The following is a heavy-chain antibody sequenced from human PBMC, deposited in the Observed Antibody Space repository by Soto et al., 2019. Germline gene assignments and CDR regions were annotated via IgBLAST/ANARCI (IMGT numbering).Heavy chain of an antibody. V-gene: IGHV5-51*01. CDR3: ARHRTYYYDSSGYSHWLDP. J-gene: IGHJ5*02. Sequence: GESLKISCKGSGYSFTSYWIGWVRQMPGKGLEWMGIIYPGDSDTRYSPSFQGQVTISADKSISTAYLQWSSLKASDTAMYYCARHRTYYYDSSGYSHWLDPWGQGTLVTVSS. CDR1: GYSFTSYW. CDR2: IYPGDSDT. D-gene: IGHD3-22*01.